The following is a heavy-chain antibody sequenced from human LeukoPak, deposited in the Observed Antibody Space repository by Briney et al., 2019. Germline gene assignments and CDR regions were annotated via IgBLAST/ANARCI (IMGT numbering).Heavy chain of an antibody. J-gene: IGHJ4*02. Sequence: PGGSLRLSCAASGFTFSSYEMNWVRQAPGKGLEWVSYISSSGSTIYYADSVKGRFTISRDNAKNSLYLQMNSLGAEDTAVYYCARHLSGITGYTYGRGIDYWGQGTLLTVSS. CDR1: GFTFSSYE. D-gene: IGHD5-18*01. CDR3: ARHLSGITGYTYGRGIDY. V-gene: IGHV3-48*03. CDR2: ISSSGSTI.